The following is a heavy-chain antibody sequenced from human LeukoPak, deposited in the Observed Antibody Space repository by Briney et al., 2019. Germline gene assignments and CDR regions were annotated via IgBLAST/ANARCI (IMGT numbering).Heavy chain of an antibody. CDR1: GFTVSNNY. J-gene: IGHJ4*02. CDR2: ISSSSSYI. V-gene: IGHV3-21*01. Sequence: GGSLRLSCAASGFTVSNNYMSWVRQAPGKGLEWVSSISSSSSYIYYADSVKGRFTISRDNAKNSLYLQMNSLRAEDTAVYYCARENYDFWSGYHPHYFDYWGQGTLVTVSS. D-gene: IGHD3-3*01. CDR3: ARENYDFWSGYHPHYFDY.